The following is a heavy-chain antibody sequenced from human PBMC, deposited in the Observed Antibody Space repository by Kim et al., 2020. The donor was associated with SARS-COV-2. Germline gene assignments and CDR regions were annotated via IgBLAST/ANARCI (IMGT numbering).Heavy chain of an antibody. D-gene: IGHD3-10*01. Sequence: YADPVKGRFTNSRENSKNTLYLQMNSLRAEDTAVYYCATSVWFREFYFDYWGQGTLVTVAT. J-gene: IGHJ4*02. V-gene: IGHV3-23*01. CDR3: ATSVWFREFYFDY.